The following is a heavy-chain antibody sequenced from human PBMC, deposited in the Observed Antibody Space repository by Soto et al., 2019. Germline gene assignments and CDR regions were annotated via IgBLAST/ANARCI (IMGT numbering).Heavy chain of an antibody. CDR3: AKDMGVAIAVAGTPVDY. Sequence: PGGSLRLSCAACGFTFDDYAMHWVRQAPGKGLEGVSGISWNSGSIGYVDSVKGRFTISRDNAKNSLYLQMNSLRAEDTALYYCAKDMGVAIAVAGTPVDYWGQGTLVTVSS. J-gene: IGHJ4*02. V-gene: IGHV3-9*01. D-gene: IGHD6-19*01. CDR1: GFTFDDYA. CDR2: ISWNSGSI.